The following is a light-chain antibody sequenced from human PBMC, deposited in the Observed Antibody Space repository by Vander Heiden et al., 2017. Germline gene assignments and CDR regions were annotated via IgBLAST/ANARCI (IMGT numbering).Light chain of an antibody. CDR2: DAS. J-gene: IGKJ3*01. V-gene: IGKV3-11*01. CDR3: QHRLNFFFT. Sequence: TQSPATLSLSPGERATLSCRASQRVTNYLAWYQQKPGQAPRLLIYDASNRATGIPARFSGSGSGTDFTLTISSLEPEDFAVYYCQHRLNFFFTFGHGTKLDIK. CDR1: QRVTNY.